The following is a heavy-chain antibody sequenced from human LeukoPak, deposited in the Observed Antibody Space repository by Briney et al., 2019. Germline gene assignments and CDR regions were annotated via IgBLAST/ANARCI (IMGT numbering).Heavy chain of an antibody. CDR3: ARRDIVATRMPYYFDY. CDR1: GGSISSSSYY. CDR2: IYYSGST. Sequence: MASETLSLTCTVSGGSISSSSYYWGWIRQPPGKGLEWIGSIYYSGSTYYNPSLKSRVTISVDTSKNQFSLKLSSVTAADTAVYYCARRDIVATRMPYYFDYWGQGTLVTVSS. D-gene: IGHD5-12*01. V-gene: IGHV4-39*01. J-gene: IGHJ4*02.